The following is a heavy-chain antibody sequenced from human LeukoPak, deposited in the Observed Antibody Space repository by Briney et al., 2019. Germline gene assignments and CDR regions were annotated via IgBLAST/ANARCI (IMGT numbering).Heavy chain of an antibody. D-gene: IGHD3-10*01. Sequence: GGSLRLSCAASGFTFSGSAMHWVRQASGKGLEWVGRIRSKANSYATAYAASVKGRFTISRDNSKNTLYLQMNSLRAEDTAVYYCAKGTSGSYFPYYYYYMDVWGKGTTVTISS. V-gene: IGHV3-73*01. CDR3: AKGTSGSYFPYYYYYMDV. CDR1: GFTFSGSA. CDR2: IRSKANSYAT. J-gene: IGHJ6*03.